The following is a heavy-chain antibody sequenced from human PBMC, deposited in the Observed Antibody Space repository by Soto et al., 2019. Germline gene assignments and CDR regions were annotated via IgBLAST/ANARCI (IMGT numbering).Heavy chain of an antibody. Sequence: EVQLVESGGGLVQPGRSLRLSCAASGFTFDDYAMHWVRQAPGKGLEWVSGISWNSGSIGYADSVKGRFTSSRDNAKNSLYLQMNSLRAEDTALYYCAKGRAAAYYYYMDVWGKGTTVTVSS. J-gene: IGHJ6*03. D-gene: IGHD6-25*01. V-gene: IGHV3-9*01. CDR1: GFTFDDYA. CDR2: ISWNSGSI. CDR3: AKGRAAAYYYYMDV.